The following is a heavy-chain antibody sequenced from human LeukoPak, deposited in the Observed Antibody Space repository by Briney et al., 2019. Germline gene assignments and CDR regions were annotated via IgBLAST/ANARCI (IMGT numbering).Heavy chain of an antibody. V-gene: IGHV4-34*01. CDR2: INHSGST. CDR3: ARGASDIVATITRLDY. J-gene: IGHJ4*02. CDR1: GGSISSYY. D-gene: IGHD5-12*01. Sequence: PSETLSLTCIVSGGSISSYYWSWIRQPPGKGLEWIGEINHSGSTNYNPSLKSRVTISVDTSKNQFSLKLSSVTAADTAVYYCARGASDIVATITRLDYWGQGTLVTVSS.